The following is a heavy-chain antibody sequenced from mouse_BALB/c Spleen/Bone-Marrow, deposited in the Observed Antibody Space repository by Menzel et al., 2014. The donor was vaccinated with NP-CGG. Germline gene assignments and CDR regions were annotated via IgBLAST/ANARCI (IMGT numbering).Heavy chain of an antibody. CDR1: GFDFXRYW. Sequence: EVMLVESGGGLVQPGGSLKLSCAASGFDFXRYWMNWVRQAPGNGLEWIGEINPDSSTINYTPSLKDKFIISRDNAKNTLYLQMNKVRSEDTALYYCARAKYGNPRFAYWGQGTLVTVSA. CDR2: INPDSSTI. J-gene: IGHJ3*01. CDR3: ARAKYGNPRFAY. D-gene: IGHD2-10*02. V-gene: IGHV4-1*02.